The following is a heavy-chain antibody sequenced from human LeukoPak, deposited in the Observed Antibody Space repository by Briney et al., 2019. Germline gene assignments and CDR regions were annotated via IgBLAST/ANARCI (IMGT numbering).Heavy chain of an antibody. CDR2: ISWDGGST. Sequence: GGSLRLSCAASGFTFSSYWMSWVRQAPGKGLEWVSLISWDGGSTYYADSVKGRFTISRDNSKNPLYLQMNSLRAEDTALYYCAKDGYSSSWYAGYYYYYMDVWGKGTTVTVSS. J-gene: IGHJ6*03. CDR1: GFTFSSYW. D-gene: IGHD6-13*01. V-gene: IGHV3-43D*03. CDR3: AKDGYSSSWYAGYYYYYMDV.